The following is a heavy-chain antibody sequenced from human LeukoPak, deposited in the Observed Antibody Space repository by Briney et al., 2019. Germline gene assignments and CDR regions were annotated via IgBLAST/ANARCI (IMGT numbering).Heavy chain of an antibody. V-gene: IGHV4-31*03. J-gene: IGHJ6*02. CDR3: ASSTTQRWGYYYGMDV. Sequence: SETLSLTCTVSGGSISSGGYYWSWIRQHPGKGLEWIGYIYYSGSTYYNPSLKSRVTISVDTSKNQFSLKLSSVTAADTAVYYCASSTTQRWGYYYGMDVWGQGTTVTVSS. D-gene: IGHD2-2*01. CDR2: IYYSGST. CDR1: GGSISSGGYY.